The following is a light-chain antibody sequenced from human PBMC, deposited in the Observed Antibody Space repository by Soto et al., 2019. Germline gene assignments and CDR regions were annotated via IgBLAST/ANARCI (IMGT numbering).Light chain of an antibody. CDR2: AAS. CDR1: QGISGY. V-gene: IGKV1-9*01. J-gene: IGKJ5*01. Sequence: DIQLTQSPSFLSASVGDRVTITCRASQGISGYLAWYQQKPGKAPKLLIYAASTLQSGVPSRFSGSGSGTDFTLTISSLQPEDFATFYCQQLYTYPITFGQGTRLEIK. CDR3: QQLYTYPIT.